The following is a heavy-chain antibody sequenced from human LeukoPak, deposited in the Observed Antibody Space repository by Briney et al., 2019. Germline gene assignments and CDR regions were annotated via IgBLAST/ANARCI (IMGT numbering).Heavy chain of an antibody. D-gene: IGHD4-23*01. CDR1: GGSISRYY. CDR2: IYYSGST. Sequence: SETLSLTCTVSGGSISRYYWSWIRQPPGKGLEWIGYIYYSGSTNYNPSLKSRVTLSVDTSKNQFSLKLTSVTAADTAVYYCASLRGGNFKFDYWGQGTLVTVSS. V-gene: IGHV4-59*01. CDR3: ASLRGGNFKFDY. J-gene: IGHJ4*02.